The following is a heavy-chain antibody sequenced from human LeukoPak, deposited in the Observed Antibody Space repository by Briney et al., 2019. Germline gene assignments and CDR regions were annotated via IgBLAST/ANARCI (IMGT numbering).Heavy chain of an antibody. V-gene: IGHV4-39*01. Sequence: SETLSLTCTVSGGSISSSSYYWGWIRQPPGKGLEWIGEINHSGSTNYNPSLKSRVTISVDTSKNQFSLKLSSVTAADTAVYYCARHDNKRYYYYMDVWGKGTTVTISS. D-gene: IGHD1-1*01. CDR3: ARHDNKRYYYYMDV. J-gene: IGHJ6*03. CDR1: GGSISSSSYY. CDR2: INHSGST.